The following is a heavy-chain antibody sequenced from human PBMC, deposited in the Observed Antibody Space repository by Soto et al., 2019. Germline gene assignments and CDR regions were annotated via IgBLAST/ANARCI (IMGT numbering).Heavy chain of an antibody. D-gene: IGHD1-26*01. CDR1: GFTFTTYG. V-gene: IGHV3-30*18. J-gene: IGHJ4*02. Sequence: QVQLVDSGGGVVQPGRSLRLSCADSGFTFTTYGMHWVRRAPGKGLAWVAVISYDGSHAYYADSVKGRFTISRDNSKNTLYLQINSLRAEDTAVYYCAKERTYSVASGFDYWGRGTLVTVSS. CDR3: AKERTYSVASGFDY. CDR2: ISYDGSHA.